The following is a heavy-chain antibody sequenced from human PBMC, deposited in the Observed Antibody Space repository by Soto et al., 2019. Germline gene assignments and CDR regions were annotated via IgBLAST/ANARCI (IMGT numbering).Heavy chain of an antibody. CDR2: IYNSGST. D-gene: IGHD1-26*01. V-gene: IGHV4-30-4*01. J-gene: IGHJ4*02. CDR1: GGSISNAFYY. Sequence: QVQLQESGPGLVEPSQTLSLTCTVSGGSISNAFYYWSWIRQPPGKGLEWIGHIYNSGSTYSNPSLTXPXTXSXXTSKTQFSRQLNSVTAADTAVYYCARGPSGDKVDYWGQGTLVTVSS. CDR3: ARGPSGDKVDY.